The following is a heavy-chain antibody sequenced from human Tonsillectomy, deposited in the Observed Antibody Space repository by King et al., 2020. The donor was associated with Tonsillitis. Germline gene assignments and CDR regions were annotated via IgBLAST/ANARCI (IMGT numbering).Heavy chain of an antibody. CDR3: ARLTMIPQPPDY. D-gene: IGHD3-22*01. Sequence: QLQESGPGLVKPSETLSLTCTVSGGSISSYYWSWIRQPPGKGLEWIGYIYYSGSTNYNPSLKSRVTISVDTSKNQFSLKLSSVTAADTAVYYCARLTMIPQPPDYWGQGTLVTVSS. J-gene: IGHJ4*02. V-gene: IGHV4-59*08. CDR1: GGSISSYY. CDR2: IYYSGST.